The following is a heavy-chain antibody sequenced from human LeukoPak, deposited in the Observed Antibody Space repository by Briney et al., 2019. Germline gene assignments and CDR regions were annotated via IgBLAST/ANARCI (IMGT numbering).Heavy chain of an antibody. CDR2: IIPIFGTA. CDR1: GGTFSSYA. J-gene: IGHJ6*03. V-gene: IGHV1-69*05. Sequence: SVKVSXKASGGTFSSYAISWVRQAPGQGLEWMGGIIPIFGTANYAQKFQGRVTITTDESTSTAYMELSSLRSEDTAVYYCARGNSDYGDYPDYYYYYMDVWGKGTTVTVSS. D-gene: IGHD4-17*01. CDR3: ARGNSDYGDYPDYYYYYMDV.